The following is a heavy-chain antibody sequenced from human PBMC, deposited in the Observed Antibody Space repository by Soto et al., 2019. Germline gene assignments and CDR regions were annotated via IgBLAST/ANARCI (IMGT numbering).Heavy chain of an antibody. CDR2: ISAYNGNK. Sequence: APVKVSCQAFWYTLTSYGINRVRQAPGQGLEWMGWISAYNGNKNYTQKLQGRVTMTTDTSTSTAYMELRSLRSDETAVYYCATAARHNPFDPWGQGTLVTVSS. D-gene: IGHD6-6*01. J-gene: IGHJ5*02. V-gene: IGHV1-18*04. CDR1: WYTLTSYG. CDR3: ATAARHNPFDP.